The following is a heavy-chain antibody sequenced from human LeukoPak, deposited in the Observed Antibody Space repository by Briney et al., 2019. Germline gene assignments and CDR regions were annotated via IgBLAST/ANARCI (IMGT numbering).Heavy chain of an antibody. CDR3: ARGLFWSGYKFDY. D-gene: IGHD3-3*01. Sequence: EASVKVSCKASGYNFATYGFCWVRQAPGHGLEWMGWISANNGKTAYAQKLQGRVTMTTDTSTSTAYMELRSLRSDDTAVYYCARGLFWSGYKFDYWGQGTLVTVSS. V-gene: IGHV1-18*01. CDR1: GYNFATYG. CDR2: ISANNGKT. J-gene: IGHJ4*02.